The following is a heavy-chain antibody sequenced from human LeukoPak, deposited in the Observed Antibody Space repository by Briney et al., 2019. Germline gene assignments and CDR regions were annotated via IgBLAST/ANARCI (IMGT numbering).Heavy chain of an antibody. CDR1: GFTFSSYG. J-gene: IGHJ4*02. Sequence: PGGSLRLSCAASGFTFSSYGMHWVRQAPGKGLEWVAVISYDGSNKYYADSVKGRFTISRDNSKNTLYLQMNSLRAEDTAVYYCARVGTIFGVVIGFDYWGQGTLVTVSS. CDR3: ARVGTIFGVVIGFDY. V-gene: IGHV3-30*03. CDR2: ISYDGSNK. D-gene: IGHD3-3*01.